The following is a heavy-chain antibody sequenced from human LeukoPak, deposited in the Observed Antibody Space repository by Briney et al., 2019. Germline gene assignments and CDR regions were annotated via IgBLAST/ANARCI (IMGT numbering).Heavy chain of an antibody. CDR2: IIPIFGTA. CDR3: ARGPDDYVWGSYRYIFDY. J-gene: IGHJ4*02. V-gene: IGHV1-69*13. D-gene: IGHD3-16*02. Sequence: ASVKVSCKASGGTFSSYAISWVRQAPGQGLEWMGGIIPIFGTANYAQKFQGRVTITADESTSTAYMELSSLRSEDTAVHYCARGPDDYVWGSYRYIFDYWGQGTLVTVSS. CDR1: GGTFSSYA.